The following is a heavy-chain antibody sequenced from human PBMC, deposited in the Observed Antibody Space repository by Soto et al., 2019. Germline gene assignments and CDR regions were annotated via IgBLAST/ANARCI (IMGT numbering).Heavy chain of an antibody. CDR3: ARVGVARSYPGLIDY. Sequence: QVQLVESGGGVVQPGRSLRLSCAASGFTFSSYAMHWVRQAPGKGLEWVAVISYDGSNKYYADSVKGRFTISRDNSKNTLYLQMNSLRAEDTAVYYCARVGVARSYPGLIDYWGQGTLVTVSS. CDR2: ISYDGSNK. J-gene: IGHJ4*02. V-gene: IGHV3-30-3*01. D-gene: IGHD1-26*01. CDR1: GFTFSSYA.